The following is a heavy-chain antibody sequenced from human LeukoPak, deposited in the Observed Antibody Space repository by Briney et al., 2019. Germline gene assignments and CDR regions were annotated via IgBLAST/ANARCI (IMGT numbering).Heavy chain of an antibody. CDR3: ARKYPDHWFDP. J-gene: IGHJ5*02. V-gene: IGHV4-30-4*01. CDR2: IFYTGST. CDR1: GGSLSGYY. Sequence: SETLSLTCSFSGGSLSGYYWSWIRQPPGKGLEWIGYIFYTGSTNYSPSLKSRVSISVDTFKNQFSLKLSSVTAADTAVYYCARKYPDHWFDPWGQGTLVTVSS. D-gene: IGHD6-6*01.